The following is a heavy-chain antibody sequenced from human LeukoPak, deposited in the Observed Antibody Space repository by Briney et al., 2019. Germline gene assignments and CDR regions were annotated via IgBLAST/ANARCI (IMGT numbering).Heavy chain of an antibody. Sequence: SETLSLTCTVSGGSISSGSYYWSWIRQPAGKGLEWIGRIYTSGSTNYNPSLKSRVTISVDRSKNQFSLKLSSVTAADTAVYYCAREVVGYYYYMDVWGKGTTVTVSS. CDR3: AREVVGYYYYMDV. CDR2: IYTSGST. D-gene: IGHD3-10*01. V-gene: IGHV4-61*02. J-gene: IGHJ6*03. CDR1: GGSISSGSYY.